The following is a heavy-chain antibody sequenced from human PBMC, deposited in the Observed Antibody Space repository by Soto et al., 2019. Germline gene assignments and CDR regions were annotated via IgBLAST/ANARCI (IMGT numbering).Heavy chain of an antibody. CDR1: GFTFSDYY. CDR3: ARVAMEQQLFWAADPPGAFDI. D-gene: IGHD6-13*01. J-gene: IGHJ3*02. CDR2: ISSSGSTI. Sequence: QVQLVESGGGLVKPGGSLRLSCAASGFTFSDYYMSWIRQAPGKGLEWVSYISSSGSTIYYADSVKGRFTISRDNAKNSLYLQMNSLRAEDTAVYYCARVAMEQQLFWAADPPGAFDIWGQGTMVTVFS. V-gene: IGHV3-11*01.